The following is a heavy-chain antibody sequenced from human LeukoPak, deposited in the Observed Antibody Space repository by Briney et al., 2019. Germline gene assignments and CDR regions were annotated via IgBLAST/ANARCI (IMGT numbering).Heavy chain of an antibody. J-gene: IGHJ5*02. D-gene: IGHD4-17*01. CDR2: INSDGSNT. CDR3: ARDRIHDYGDYVHWFDP. V-gene: IGHV3-74*01. Sequence: GWSLSLSCVASGFTFSSYWMHWVRQAAGKGLVWVSRINSDGSNTSYADSVKGRFTISRHNAKNTLYLQMTSLRGEDTAVYYCARDRIHDYGDYVHWFDPWGQGTLVTVSS. CDR1: GFTFSSYW.